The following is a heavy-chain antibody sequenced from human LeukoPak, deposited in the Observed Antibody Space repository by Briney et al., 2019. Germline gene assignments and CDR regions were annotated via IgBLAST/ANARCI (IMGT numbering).Heavy chain of an antibody. V-gene: IGHV1-2*02. D-gene: IGHD2-2*01. CDR2: INPNSGGT. CDR3: ARGPLYCSSTSCYSYFDY. Sequence: ASVKVSCKASGYTFTGYYMHWVRQAPGQGLEWMGWINPNSGGTNYAQKFQGRVTMTRDTSISTAYMELSRLRSDDTAVYYCARGPLYCSSTSCYSYFDYWGQGTLVTVS. J-gene: IGHJ4*02. CDR1: GYTFTGYY.